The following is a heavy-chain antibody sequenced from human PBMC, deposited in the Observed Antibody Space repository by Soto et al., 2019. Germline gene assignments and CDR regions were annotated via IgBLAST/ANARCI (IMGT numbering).Heavy chain of an antibody. Sequence: GGSLRLSCAASGFTFSYYGMHWVRQAPGKGLEWVAVISYDGSNEYYADSAKGRLTISRDNSRNTLYLQMNSLRAEDTAVYYCAKDILNCSGGSCYAQIDYWGQGTLVTVSS. CDR1: GFTFSYYG. CDR3: AKDILNCSGGSCYAQIDY. D-gene: IGHD2-15*01. V-gene: IGHV3-30*18. CDR2: ISYDGSNE. J-gene: IGHJ4*02.